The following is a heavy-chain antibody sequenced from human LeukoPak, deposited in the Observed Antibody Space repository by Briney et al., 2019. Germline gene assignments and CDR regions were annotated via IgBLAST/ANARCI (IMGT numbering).Heavy chain of an antibody. D-gene: IGHD5-18*01. CDR3: ARDPRALYSYGTNWFDP. V-gene: IGHV1-18*01. J-gene: IGHJ5*02. Sequence: GASVKVSCKASGYTFTSYGISWVRQAPGQGLEWMGWISAYNGNTNYAQKLQGRVTMTTDTSTSTAYMELRSLRSDDTAVYYCARDPRALYSYGTNWFDPWGQGTLVTVSS. CDR2: ISAYNGNT. CDR1: GYTFTSYG.